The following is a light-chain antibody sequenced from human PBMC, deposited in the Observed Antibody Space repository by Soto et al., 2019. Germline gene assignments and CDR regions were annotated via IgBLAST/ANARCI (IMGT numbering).Light chain of an antibody. CDR3: QQYHNWPPLT. J-gene: IGKJ4*01. CDR2: GAY. V-gene: IGKV3-15*01. CDR1: QSVSSSS. Sequence: EIVLTQSPGTLSLSPGETATLSCRASQSVSSSSLAWYQQKPGQAPRLIIYGAYTRATGIPARFSGSGSGTEFTLTISSLQSEDFALYYCQQYHNWPPLTCGGGTKVDIK.